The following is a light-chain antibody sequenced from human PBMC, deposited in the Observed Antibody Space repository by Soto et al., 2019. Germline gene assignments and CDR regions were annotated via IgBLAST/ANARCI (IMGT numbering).Light chain of an antibody. Sequence: QSALTQPPSVSGAPGQRVTISCTGTSSNIGAGYDVYWYQHLPGAAPKLLIFDNYNRPSGVPDRFSGSRSGTSASLAITGLQAEDEADYYCQSYDTSLSGVDVFGTGTKLTVL. J-gene: IGLJ1*01. V-gene: IGLV1-40*01. CDR2: DNY. CDR1: SSNIGAGYD. CDR3: QSYDTSLSGVDV.